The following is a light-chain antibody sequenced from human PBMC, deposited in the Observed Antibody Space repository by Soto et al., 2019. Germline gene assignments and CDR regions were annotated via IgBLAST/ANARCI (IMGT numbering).Light chain of an antibody. CDR3: QQYNSYSPYT. J-gene: IGKJ2*01. CDR1: QSISSW. Sequence: DIQMTQSPSTLSASVGDRVTITCRASQSISSWLAWYQQKPGKAPKLLIYQASSLESGVPSRFXGGGSGTEFTLTISSLQPDDFATYYCQQYNSYSPYTFGQGTKLEVK. V-gene: IGKV1-5*03. CDR2: QAS.